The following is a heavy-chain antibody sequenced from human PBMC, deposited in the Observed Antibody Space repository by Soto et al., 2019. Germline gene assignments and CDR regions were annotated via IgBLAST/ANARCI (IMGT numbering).Heavy chain of an antibody. J-gene: IGHJ4*02. V-gene: IGHV4-30-4*01. Sequence: SETLSLTCTVSGGSISSGNYYWSWIRQPPGKGLEWIGYIYYSGNTYYNPSLKSRVSISVDASKNQFSLKLSSVTAADTAVYYCARASWDLLVLFDYWGQGTLVTAPQ. CDR3: ARASWDLLVLFDY. CDR1: GGSISSGNYY. D-gene: IGHD1-26*01. CDR2: IYYSGNT.